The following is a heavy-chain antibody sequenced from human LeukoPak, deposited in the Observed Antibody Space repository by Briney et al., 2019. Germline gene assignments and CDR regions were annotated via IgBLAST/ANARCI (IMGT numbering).Heavy chain of an antibody. J-gene: IGHJ4*02. CDR2: IYYSGST. V-gene: IGHV4-59*01. CDR3: ASLRRGVIIN. CDR1: GGSISSYY. Sequence: PSETLSLTCTVSGGSISSYYWSWIRQPPGKGLEWIGYIYYSGSTNYNPSLKSRVTISVDTSKNQFSLKLSSVTAADTAVYYCASLRRGVIINWGQGTLVTVSS. D-gene: IGHD3-10*01.